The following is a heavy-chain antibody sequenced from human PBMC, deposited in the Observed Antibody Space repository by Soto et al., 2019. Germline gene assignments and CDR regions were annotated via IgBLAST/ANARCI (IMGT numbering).Heavy chain of an antibody. CDR3: ARYAYCSGGSCSTYYFDY. CDR1: GGSISSGDYY. Sequence: QVQLQESGPGLVKPSQTLSLTCTVSGGSISSGDYYWSWIRQPPGKGLEWIGYIYYSGSTYDNPSLKSRVTISVDTSKNQFSLKLSSVTAADTAVYYCARYAYCSGGSCSTYYFDYWGQGTLVTVSS. CDR2: IYYSGST. D-gene: IGHD2-15*01. J-gene: IGHJ4*02. V-gene: IGHV4-30-4*01.